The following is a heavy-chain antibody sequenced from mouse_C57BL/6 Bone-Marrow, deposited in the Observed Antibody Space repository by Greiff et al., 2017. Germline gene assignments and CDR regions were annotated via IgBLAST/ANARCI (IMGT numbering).Heavy chain of an antibody. CDR2: ISYDGSN. Sequence: EVKLQESGPGLVKPSQSLSLTCSVTGYSITSGYYWNWIRQFPGNKLEWMGYISYDGSNNYNPSLKNRISITRDTSKNQFFLKLNSVTTEDTATYYCAREMGLRRDYYAMDYWGQGTSVTVSS. CDR1: GYSITSGYY. J-gene: IGHJ4*01. D-gene: IGHD2-4*01. V-gene: IGHV3-6*01. CDR3: AREMGLRRDYYAMDY.